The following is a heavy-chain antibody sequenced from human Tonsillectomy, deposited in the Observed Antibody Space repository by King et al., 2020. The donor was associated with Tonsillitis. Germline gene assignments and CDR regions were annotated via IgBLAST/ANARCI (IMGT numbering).Heavy chain of an antibody. Sequence: VQLVESGGGLVQPGGSLRLSCAASGFIFSSYAMSWVRQAPGKGREWVSAMVGSGSSTYYADSVKGRFTISRDNSKNTLYLQMNSLRAEDTAVYSCAKTLLGGPDSWGQGTLVTVSS. J-gene: IGHJ4*02. CDR3: AKTLLGGPDS. CDR1: GFIFSSYA. D-gene: IGHD3-16*01. V-gene: IGHV3-23*04. CDR2: MVGSGSST.